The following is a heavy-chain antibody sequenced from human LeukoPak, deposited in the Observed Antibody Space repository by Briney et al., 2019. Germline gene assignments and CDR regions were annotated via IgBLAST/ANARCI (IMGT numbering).Heavy chain of an antibody. V-gene: IGHV3-21*01. CDR2: ISSSSSYI. J-gene: IGHJ5*02. Sequence: GGSLRLSCAASGFTFSSYSMNWVRQAPGKGLEWVSSISSSSSYIYYADSVKGRFTISRDNAKNSLYLQMNSLRAEDTAVYYCARFSSLGFSGDPWGQGTLVPSPQ. D-gene: IGHD3-10*01. CDR3: ARFSSLGFSGDP. CDR1: GFTFSSYS.